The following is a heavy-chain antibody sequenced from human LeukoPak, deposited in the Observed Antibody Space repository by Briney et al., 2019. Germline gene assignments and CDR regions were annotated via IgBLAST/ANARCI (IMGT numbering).Heavy chain of an antibody. CDR2: LYSRGST. V-gene: IGHV3-53*01. D-gene: IGHD3-10*01. Sequence: PGGSLRLSCAASVFSASTNYMSWVPHAPEKGREWGSLLYSRGSTYYADSVKGRFTISRDHSKNTLYLQMNSLRAEDTAVYYCARGGRSARKYYSYPFDYWGQGTLVTVSS. J-gene: IGHJ4*02. CDR3: ARGGRSARKYYSYPFDY. CDR1: VFSASTNY.